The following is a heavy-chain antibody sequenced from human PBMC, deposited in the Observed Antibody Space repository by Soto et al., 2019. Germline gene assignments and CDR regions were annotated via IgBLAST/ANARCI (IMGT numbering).Heavy chain of an antibody. J-gene: IGHJ4*02. D-gene: IGHD2-2*01. CDR1: GFTFSSYA. CDR2: ISGSGGST. V-gene: IGHV3-23*01. Sequence: GGSLRLSCAASGFTFSSYAMSWVRQAPGKGLEWVSAISGSGGSTYYADSVKGRFTISRDNSKNTLYLQMNSLRAEDTAVYYCARDRPSPYCSSTSCSSYFDYWGQGTLVTVSS. CDR3: ARDRPSPYCSSTSCSSYFDY.